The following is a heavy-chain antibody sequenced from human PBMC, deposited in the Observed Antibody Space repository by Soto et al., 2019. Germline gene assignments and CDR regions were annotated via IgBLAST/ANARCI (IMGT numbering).Heavy chain of an antibody. J-gene: IGHJ5*02. CDR2: SFYTGTT. Sequence: EDLSLTCSVSAGTLSYNSYYWGWLRQPPGKGLEWVGGSFYTGTTYYRPSRKDRVTISVCTSKNSFSLNLTSVTATDTAVYFWARLVVAAPVAKAWGQGPLVT. CDR1: AGTLSYNSYY. CDR3: ARLVVAAPVAKA. D-gene: IGHD2-2*01. V-gene: IGHV4-39*02.